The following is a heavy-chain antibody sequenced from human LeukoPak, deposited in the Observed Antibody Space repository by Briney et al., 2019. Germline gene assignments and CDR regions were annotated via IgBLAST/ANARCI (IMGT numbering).Heavy chain of an antibody. CDR1: GYTFIGYH. CDR3: AREQTIPYGMDV. J-gene: IGHJ6*02. D-gene: IGHD5-24*01. Sequence: ASVKVSCKASGYTFIGYHLHWVRQAPGQGLEWMGRINPNSGGTNYAQMFEGRVTVTRDTSTSTVYMELSSLRSEDTAVYYCAREQTIPYGMDVWGQGTTVTVSS. CDR2: INPNSGGT. V-gene: IGHV1-2*06.